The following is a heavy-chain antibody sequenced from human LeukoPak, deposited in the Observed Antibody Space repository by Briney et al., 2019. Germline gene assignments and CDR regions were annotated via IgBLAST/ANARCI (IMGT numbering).Heavy chain of an antibody. CDR3: ASGWELHY. D-gene: IGHD1-26*01. J-gene: IGHJ4*02. Sequence: RSSETLSLTCTVSGGSISSSSYYWGWIRQPPGKGPEWIGSIYYSGSTYYNPSLKSRVTISVDTSKNQFSLKLSSVTAADTAVYYCASGWELHYWGQETLVTVSS. V-gene: IGHV4-39*01. CDR1: GGSISSSSYY. CDR2: IYYSGST.